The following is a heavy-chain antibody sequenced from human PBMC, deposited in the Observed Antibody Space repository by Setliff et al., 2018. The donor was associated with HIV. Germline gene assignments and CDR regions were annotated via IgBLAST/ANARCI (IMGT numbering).Heavy chain of an antibody. CDR1: GFAFVGAE. CDR3: ATNVRVPGSSLDS. J-gene: IGHJ1*01. CDR2: IRNKFNSLAT. V-gene: IGHV3-73*01. D-gene: IGHD6-19*01. Sequence: QTGGSLRLSCAASGFAFVGAEIHWVRQASGKGLEWVGRIRNKFNSLATQYGESLEGRFTISRDDSKNTAYLQMRSLKTDDTAVYFCATNVRVPGSSLDSWGPGSLVTVSS.